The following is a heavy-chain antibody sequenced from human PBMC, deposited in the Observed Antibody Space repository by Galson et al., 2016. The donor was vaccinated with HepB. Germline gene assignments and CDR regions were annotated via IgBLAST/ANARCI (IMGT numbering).Heavy chain of an antibody. CDR3: ARDSGGYSGSDFDY. CDR2: VSPYSVNT. CDR1: GYTFTSSG. V-gene: IGHV1-18*01. Sequence: SVKVSCKASGYTFTSSGISWVRQAPGQGLEWMGWVSPYSVNTNYAEKFQGRVTMTADTSTSTAYMDLRSLRSDDTAVYFCARDSGGYSGSDFDYWGQGTLVTVSS. D-gene: IGHD5-12*01. J-gene: IGHJ4*02.